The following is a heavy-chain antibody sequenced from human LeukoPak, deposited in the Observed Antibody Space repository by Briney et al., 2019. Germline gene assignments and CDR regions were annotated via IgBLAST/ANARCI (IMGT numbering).Heavy chain of an antibody. CDR3: AKDHFSVAGYFDY. Sequence: GGSLRLSCAVSGFTVSTNYMSWVRQAPGKGLEWVSNIYSGGSTYYADSVKGRFIISRDNSKNTLYLQMNSLRAEDTAVYYCAKDHFSVAGYFDYWGQGTLVTVSS. CDR1: GFTVSTNY. V-gene: IGHV3-66*01. J-gene: IGHJ4*02. D-gene: IGHD6-19*01. CDR2: IYSGGST.